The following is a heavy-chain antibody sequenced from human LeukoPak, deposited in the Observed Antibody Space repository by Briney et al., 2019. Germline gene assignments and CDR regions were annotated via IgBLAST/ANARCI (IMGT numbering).Heavy chain of an antibody. V-gene: IGHV4-39*01. CDR2: LHYSGDT. CDR3: ASDNY. J-gene: IGHJ4*02. CDR1: GGSLSIDSYH. D-gene: IGHD3-9*01. Sequence: SETLSLTCTVSGGSLSIDSYHWGWIRQPPGKGLEWISSLHYSGDTYYNPSLKSRVTISGDMSKNQFSLRLTSVTAADTAVYYCASDNYWGQGTLVTVSS.